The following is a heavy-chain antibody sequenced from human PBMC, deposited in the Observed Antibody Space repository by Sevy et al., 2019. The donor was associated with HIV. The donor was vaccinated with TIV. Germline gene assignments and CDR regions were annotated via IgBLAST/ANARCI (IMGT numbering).Heavy chain of an antibody. CDR2: ISSNGVST. CDR3: VKDSRYSSSWYGYYYYYGMDV. J-gene: IGHJ6*02. Sequence: GGSLRLSCSASGFTFSSYAMHWVRQAPGKGLEYVSAISSNGVSTYYADSVKGRFTISRDNSKNTLYLQMSSLRAEDTAVYYCVKDSRYSSSWYGYYYYYGMDVWGQGTTVTVSS. CDR1: GFTFSSYA. D-gene: IGHD6-13*01. V-gene: IGHV3-64D*06.